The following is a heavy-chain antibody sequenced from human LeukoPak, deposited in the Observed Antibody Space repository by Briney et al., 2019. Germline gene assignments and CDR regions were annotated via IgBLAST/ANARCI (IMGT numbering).Heavy chain of an antibody. Sequence: GGSLRLSCVASGFSLSSYEMKWVRQAPGKGLEWVSYISDSGSTIYYADSVKGRFTISRDNAKNSLYLQMNSLRAEDTAVYYCASQPYSSPNSWGQGTLVTVSS. CDR3: ASQPYSSPNS. J-gene: IGHJ4*02. CDR1: GFSLSSYE. CDR2: ISDSGSTI. V-gene: IGHV3-48*03. D-gene: IGHD5-18*01.